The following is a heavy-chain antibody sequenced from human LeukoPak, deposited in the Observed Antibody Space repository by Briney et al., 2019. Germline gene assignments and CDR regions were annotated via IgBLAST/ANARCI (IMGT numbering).Heavy chain of an antibody. D-gene: IGHD3-10*01. Sequence: SSEPLSLTCGVSDYSITSDNYWGWIRHPPGKGLEWIGSIYHSGSTYYNPSLKSRVTISVDTSKNHFSLKLTSVTAADTALYYCARENTSGTNWFDPWGQGTLVTVSS. CDR1: DYSITSDNY. V-gene: IGHV4-38-2*02. CDR2: IYHSGST. CDR3: ARENTSGTNWFDP. J-gene: IGHJ5*02.